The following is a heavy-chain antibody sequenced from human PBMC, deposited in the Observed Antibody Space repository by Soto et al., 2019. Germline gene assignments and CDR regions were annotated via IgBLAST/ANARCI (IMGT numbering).Heavy chain of an antibody. Sequence: QVQLVQSGAEVKKPGASVKVSCKASGDTFTDYYIHWVRQAPGQGLEWMGTVNPSGGHTTYAQHFLGRMTMTRDTSTSTLYMELTSLTSEDTAVYYWARGGHVVVVTAALASWGQGTLVTVSS. CDR1: GDTFTDYY. V-gene: IGHV1-46*01. CDR3: ARGGHVVVVTAALAS. D-gene: IGHD2-21*02. CDR2: VNPSGGHT. J-gene: IGHJ5*02.